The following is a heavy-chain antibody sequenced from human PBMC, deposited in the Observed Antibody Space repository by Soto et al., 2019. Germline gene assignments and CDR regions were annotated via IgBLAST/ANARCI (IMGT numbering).Heavy chain of an antibody. D-gene: IGHD3-3*01. CDR3: AKDALTIFGVVIDHYYGMDV. J-gene: IGHJ6*02. V-gene: IGHV5-51*01. Sequence: GESLKISCKGSGYSFTSYWIGWVRQMPGKGLEWMGIIYPGDSDTRYSPSFQGQVTISADKSISTAYLQWSSLKASDTAMYYCAKDALTIFGVVIDHYYGMDVWGQGTTVTVSS. CDR2: IYPGDSDT. CDR1: GYSFTSYW.